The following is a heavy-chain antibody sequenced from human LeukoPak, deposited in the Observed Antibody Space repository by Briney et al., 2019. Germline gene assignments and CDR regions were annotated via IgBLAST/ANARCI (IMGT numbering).Heavy chain of an antibody. J-gene: IGHJ4*02. Sequence: SETLSLTCTASGGSISSSSYSWGRMRQPPGKGREWIGRIYYSGSTYYNPPLHSHGTITVDTSKNEFYLNLSCVHAADTAVYYCARCQIAVAAVPGWYWGQGTLVTVSS. D-gene: IGHD6-13*01. CDR1: GGSISSSSYS. CDR2: IYYSGST. CDR3: ARCQIAVAAVPGWY. V-gene: IGHV4-39*01.